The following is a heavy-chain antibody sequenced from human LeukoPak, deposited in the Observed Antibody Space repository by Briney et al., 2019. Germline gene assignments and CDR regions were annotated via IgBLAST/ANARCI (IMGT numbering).Heavy chain of an antibody. J-gene: IGHJ4*02. V-gene: IGHV4-39*07. CDR3: AREGQVLWRGQNS. Sequence: PSETLSLTCIVSGGSVSSSFYYWGWIRQPPGKGLEWIGHTYYYGSSYYNPSLKSRVTISIDTSKNQFSLRLTSLTAADTAVYYCAREGQVLWRGQNSWGQGIQVIVSS. CDR1: GGSVSSSFYY. CDR2: TYYYGSS. D-gene: IGHD1-1*01.